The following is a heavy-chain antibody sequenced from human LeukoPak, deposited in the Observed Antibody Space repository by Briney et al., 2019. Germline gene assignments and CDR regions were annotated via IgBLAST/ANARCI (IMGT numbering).Heavy chain of an antibody. J-gene: IGHJ4*02. CDR1: GFTLSSYA. CDR2: ISGSGGST. CDR3: AKGSTSWYAGPSDY. Sequence: GGSLRLSCAASGFTLSSYAMSWVRQAPGKGLEWVSGISGSGGSTYYADSVKGRFTISRDNSKNTLYLQMNSLRAEDTAVYYCAKGSTSWYAGPSDYWGQGTLVTVSS. D-gene: IGHD6-13*01. V-gene: IGHV3-23*01.